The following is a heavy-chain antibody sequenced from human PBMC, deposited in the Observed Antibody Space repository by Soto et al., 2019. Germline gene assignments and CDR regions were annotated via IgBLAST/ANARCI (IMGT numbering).Heavy chain of an antibody. J-gene: IGHJ3*02. V-gene: IGHV1-3*01. Sequence: ASVKVSCKASGYTFTSYAMHWVRQAPGQRLEWMGRINAGNGNTKYSQKFQGRVTITRDTSASTAYMELSSLRSEDTAVYYCARGPGPLSGDAFDIWGQGTMVTVSS. CDR2: INAGNGNT. D-gene: IGHD3-16*01. CDR3: ARGPGPLSGDAFDI. CDR1: GYTFTSYA.